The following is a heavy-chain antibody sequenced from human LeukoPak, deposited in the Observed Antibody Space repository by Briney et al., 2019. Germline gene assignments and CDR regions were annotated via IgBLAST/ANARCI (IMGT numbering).Heavy chain of an antibody. Sequence: SETLSLTCTVSGDSISSGNYYWGWIRQPPGKRLEWIGTIYYNGNTFFNPSLSKRLTISVDKSKKQVSLKLTSVTAADTALYFCASRLCGGNYCLDFFDNWGRGTLVTVSS. CDR1: GDSISSGNYY. D-gene: IGHD2-21*01. CDR2: IYYNGNT. J-gene: IGHJ4*02. CDR3: ASRLCGGNYCLDFFDN. V-gene: IGHV4-39*01.